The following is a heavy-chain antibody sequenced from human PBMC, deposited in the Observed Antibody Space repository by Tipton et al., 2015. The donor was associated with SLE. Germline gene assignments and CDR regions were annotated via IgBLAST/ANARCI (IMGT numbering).Heavy chain of an antibody. CDR2: IYYGGST. CDR3: ARAEYSFDY. CDR1: GGSISSRSYY. D-gene: IGHD3-10*01. V-gene: IGHV4-39*07. Sequence: SLTCSVSGGSISSRSYYWGWIRQPPGMGLEWIGSIYYGGSTFHNPSLKSRLTISVDTSKNQFSLKLSSVTAADTAVYYCARAEYSFDYWGQGALVTVSS. J-gene: IGHJ4*02.